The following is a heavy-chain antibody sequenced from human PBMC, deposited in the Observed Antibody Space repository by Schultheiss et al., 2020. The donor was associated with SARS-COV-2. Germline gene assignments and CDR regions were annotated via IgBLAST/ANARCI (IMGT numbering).Heavy chain of an antibody. D-gene: IGHD4-11*01. CDR3: ARSHDYPDWYFDL. V-gene: IGHV3-7*01. J-gene: IGHJ2*01. Sequence: GGSLRLSCAASGFTFSDHYMTWIRQAPGKGLEWVANIKQDGSEKYYVDSVKGRFTISRDNAKNSLYLQMNSLRAEDTAVYYCARSHDYPDWYFDLWGRGTLVTVSS. CDR2: IKQDGSEK. CDR1: GFTFSDHY.